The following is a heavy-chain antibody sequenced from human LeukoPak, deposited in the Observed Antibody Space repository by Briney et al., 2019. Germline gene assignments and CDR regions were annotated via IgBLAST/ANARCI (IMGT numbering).Heavy chain of an antibody. J-gene: IGHJ6*02. D-gene: IGHD3-22*01. Sequence: PGRSLRLSCAASGFTFSSYGMHWVRQAPGKGLEWVAVISYDGSNKYYADSVKGRFTISRDNSKNTLYLQMNSLRAEDTAVYYCARVDYYDSSGYYWAHYYYYYGMDVWGQGTTVTVSS. CDR2: ISYDGSNK. V-gene: IGHV3-30*03. CDR1: GFTFSSYG. CDR3: ARVDYYDSSGYYWAHYYYYYGMDV.